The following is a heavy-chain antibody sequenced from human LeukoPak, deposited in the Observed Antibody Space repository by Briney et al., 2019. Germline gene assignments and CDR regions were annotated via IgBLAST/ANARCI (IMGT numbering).Heavy chain of an antibody. V-gene: IGHV3-53*01. Sequence: GGSLRLSCAASGFTVSSNYMSWVRQAPGKGLEWVSTIYSGGSTYYADSVKGRFTVSRDNSRNTLYLQMNTLRAEDTAVYYCARGRSGYDSRYFDPWGQGTLVIVSS. J-gene: IGHJ5*02. CDR2: IYSGGST. CDR3: ARGRSGYDSRYFDP. CDR1: GFTVSSNY. D-gene: IGHD5-12*01.